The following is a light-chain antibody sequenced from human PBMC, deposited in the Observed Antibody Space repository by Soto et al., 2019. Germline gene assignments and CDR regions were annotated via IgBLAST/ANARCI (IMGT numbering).Light chain of an antibody. V-gene: IGLV1-40*01. CDR2: GNS. CDR3: QSYDSSLSAL. CDR1: SSNIGAGYD. Sequence: QSVLTQPPSVSGAPGQRVTISCTGSSSNIGAGYDVYWYQQLPGTAPKLLIYGNSNRPSGVPDPFSGSKSGTSASLAITGLQAEDEADYYCQSYDSSLSALFGGGTKLTVL. J-gene: IGLJ3*02.